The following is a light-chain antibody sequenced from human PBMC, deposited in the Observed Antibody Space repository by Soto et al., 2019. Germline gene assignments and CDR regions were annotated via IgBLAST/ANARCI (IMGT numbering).Light chain of an antibody. CDR2: DAS. J-gene: IGKJ3*01. Sequence: ENVLTQSPAHPSFSPGGRATLSCRARQGVNNYVAWYQQKPGQAPRLLIYDASNRATGIPARFSGSGSGTDFTLTISSLEPEDFAVYYCQQRSNWLFGPGTKVDIK. V-gene: IGKV3-11*01. CDR1: QGVNNY. CDR3: QQRSNWL.